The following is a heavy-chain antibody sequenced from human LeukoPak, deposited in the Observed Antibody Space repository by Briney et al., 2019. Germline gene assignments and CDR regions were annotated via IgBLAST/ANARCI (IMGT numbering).Heavy chain of an antibody. V-gene: IGHV4-61*02. CDR3: ARGRPFDI. CDR1: GGFISSGSYY. J-gene: IGHJ3*02. Sequence: PSETLSLTCTVSGGFISSGSYYWSWIRQPAGKGLEWIGRIYTSGSTNYNPSLKSRVTISVDTSKNQFSLKLSSVTAADTAVYYCARGRPFDIWGQGTMVTVSS. CDR2: IYTSGST.